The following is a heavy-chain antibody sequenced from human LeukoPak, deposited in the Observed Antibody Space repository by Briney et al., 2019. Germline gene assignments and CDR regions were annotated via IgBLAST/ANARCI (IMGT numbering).Heavy chain of an antibody. CDR2: INPSGGST. CDR3: AREFYYESSAYGFEY. Sequence: ASVKVSCKASGYTFSSYSMHWVRQAPGHGLEWMGIINPSGGSTSYAQKFQGRVTMTRDTSTSTVYMGLSSLRSEDTAVYYCAREFYYESSAYGFEYWGQGTLLTVSS. D-gene: IGHD3-22*01. J-gene: IGHJ4*02. CDR1: GYTFSSYS. V-gene: IGHV1-46*01.